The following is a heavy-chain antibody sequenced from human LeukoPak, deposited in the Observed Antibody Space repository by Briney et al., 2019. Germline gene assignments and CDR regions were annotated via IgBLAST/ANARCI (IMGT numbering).Heavy chain of an antibody. D-gene: IGHD2-15*01. CDR3: AIPGGSALTVLLKAGWLADI. CDR1: GGTFNNYA. Sequence: ASVKVSCKASGGTFNNYAISWVRQAPGQGLEWMGGIIPIFDTANYAQKFQGRVTITADKSTSTAYMELSSLRSEDTAVYYCAIPGGSALTVLLKAGWLADIWGQGTMVTVSS. V-gene: IGHV1-69*06. CDR2: IIPIFDTA. J-gene: IGHJ3*02.